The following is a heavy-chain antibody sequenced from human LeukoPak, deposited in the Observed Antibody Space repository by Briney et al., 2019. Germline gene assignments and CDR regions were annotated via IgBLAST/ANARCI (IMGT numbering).Heavy chain of an antibody. Sequence: KPGGSLRLSCAASGFTFSSYSMNWVRQAPGKGLEWVSSISSSSSYIYYADSVKGRFTISRDNSKNTLYLQMNSLRAEDTAVYYCAKGPYELDYYYYYYMDVWGKGTTVTVSS. CDR2: ISSSSSYI. CDR3: AKGPYELDYYYYYYMDV. J-gene: IGHJ6*03. D-gene: IGHD1-1*01. CDR1: GFTFSSYS. V-gene: IGHV3-21*01.